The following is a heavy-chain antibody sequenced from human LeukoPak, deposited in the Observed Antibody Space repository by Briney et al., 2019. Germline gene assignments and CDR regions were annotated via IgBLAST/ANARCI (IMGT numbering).Heavy chain of an antibody. D-gene: IGHD4-23*01. CDR1: GGTFSSYA. J-gene: IGHJ4*02. Sequence: ASVEASCKASGGTFSSYAISWVRQAPGQGLEWMGGIIPIFGTANYAQKFQGRVTITTDESTSTAYMELSSLRSEDTAVYYCAREGEPYGGNSLQPGFDYWGQGTLVTVSS. CDR2: IIPIFGTA. CDR3: AREGEPYGGNSLQPGFDY. V-gene: IGHV1-69*05.